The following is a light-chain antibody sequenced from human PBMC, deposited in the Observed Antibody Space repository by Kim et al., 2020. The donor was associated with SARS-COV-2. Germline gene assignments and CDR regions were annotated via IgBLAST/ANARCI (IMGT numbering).Light chain of an antibody. CDR3: NPRDSSGNHYV. V-gene: IGLV3-19*01. J-gene: IGLJ1*01. Sequence: SSELTQDPAVSVALGQTVRITCQGDSLRRYYASWYQQKAGQAPVLVIYGGNNRISGIPDRFSGSSSGNTASLTITGAQAEVEADYYCNPRDSSGNHYVFG. CDR2: GGN. CDR1: SLRRYY.